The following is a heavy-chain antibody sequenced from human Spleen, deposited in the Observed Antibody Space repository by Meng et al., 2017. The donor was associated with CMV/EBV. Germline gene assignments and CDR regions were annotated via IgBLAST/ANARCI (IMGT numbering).Heavy chain of an antibody. CDR2: INPINGGT. J-gene: IGHJ4*02. D-gene: IGHD3-10*01. CDR3: ASAPLVLGG. CDR1: GSTFTGYE. Sequence: QVHPELPGADGKMPGASMKVSSKASGSTFTGYEMHWVRHAPGQWLECMGWINPINGGTNFSQKLQGRVTMTRETSISTADMELNRRRSDDTAVYYCASAPLVLGGWGQGTLVTVSS. V-gene: IGHV1-2*02.